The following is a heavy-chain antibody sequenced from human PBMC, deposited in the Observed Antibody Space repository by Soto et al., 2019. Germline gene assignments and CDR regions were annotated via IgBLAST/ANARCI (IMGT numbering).Heavy chain of an antibody. CDR1: CDSISSGYH. D-gene: IGHD3-22*01. CDR2: IYHSGTT. CDR3: AISDSVGYYPY. Sequence: AETLSLTCAVSCDSISSGYHWAWIRQPPGKGLEWIASIYHSGTTYYNPSLKSRVTISVDTSKKQFSLRLTSVTAADSAMYYCAISDSVGYYPYCGQGTLVTVSS. V-gene: IGHV4-38-2*01. J-gene: IGHJ4*02.